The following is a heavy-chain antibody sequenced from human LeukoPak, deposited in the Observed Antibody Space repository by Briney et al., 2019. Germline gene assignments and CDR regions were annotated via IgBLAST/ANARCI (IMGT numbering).Heavy chain of an antibody. CDR3: ARIGTNWNFDY. Sequence: GGSLRLSCAASGFTFSDYYMDWVRQAPGKGLEWVGRIRNKANSYTTEYAASVKGRFTLSRDDSKNSLYLQMNSLKTEDTAVYYCARIGTNWNFDYWGQGTLVTVSS. CDR2: IRNKANSYTT. D-gene: IGHD1-20*01. V-gene: IGHV3-72*01. CDR1: GFTFSDYY. J-gene: IGHJ4*02.